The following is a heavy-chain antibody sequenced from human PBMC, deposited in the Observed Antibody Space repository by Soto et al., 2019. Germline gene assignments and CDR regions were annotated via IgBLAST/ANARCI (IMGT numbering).Heavy chain of an antibody. V-gene: IGHV4-30-2*01. CDR3: AGMPYTSGLRFDP. CDR1: GDSYSISTYS. CDR2: IYQSGVT. Sequence: PSETLSLTCNMSGDSYSISTYSWSWIRQPPGKALQWIGFIYQSGVTSYNPSLASRVSISLDRSNNQCSLKLKSVTAADTAVYFCAGMPYTSGLRFDPWGPGTLVTSP. J-gene: IGHJ5*02. D-gene: IGHD6-19*01.